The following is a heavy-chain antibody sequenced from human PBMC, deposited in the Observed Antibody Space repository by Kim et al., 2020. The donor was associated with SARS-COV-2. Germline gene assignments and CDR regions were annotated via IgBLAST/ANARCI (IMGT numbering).Heavy chain of an antibody. CDR3: AGGDTVVASRYYYAMDV. V-gene: IGHV1-2*02. CDR1: GYSFTDYF. Sequence: ASVKVSCKASGYSFTDYFIHWVRQAPGQGLEWVAWISPDSGGTNYAQKFQDRVTMTRDTSINTTYMELRSLRSDDTAAYFCAGGDTVVASRYYYAMDVWGQGTPVTVSS. J-gene: IGHJ6*02. D-gene: IGHD5-18*01. CDR2: ISPDSGGT.